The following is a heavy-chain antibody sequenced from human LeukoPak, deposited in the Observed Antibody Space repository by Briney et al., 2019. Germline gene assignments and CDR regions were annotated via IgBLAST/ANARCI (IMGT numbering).Heavy chain of an antibody. V-gene: IGHV3-43*02. Sequence: PGGSLRLSCAASGFTFEDYAMYWVRQVPGKSLEWVSLISSDGFVTEFADSVKGRFTISRDDSKNSLYLEMNSLRTEDTAFYYCATTPYCSASSCRAWGQGTRVTVSS. CDR1: GFTFEDYA. D-gene: IGHD2-15*01. CDR3: ATTPYCSASSCRA. CDR2: ISSDGFVT. J-gene: IGHJ5*02.